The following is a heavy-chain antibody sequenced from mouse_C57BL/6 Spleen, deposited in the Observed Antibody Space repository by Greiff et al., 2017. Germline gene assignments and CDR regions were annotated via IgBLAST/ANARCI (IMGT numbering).Heavy chain of an antibody. CDR3: ARGAYYYGSSYYFDY. V-gene: IGHV1-19*01. D-gene: IGHD1-1*01. J-gene: IGHJ2*01. CDR2: INPYNGGT. CDR1: GYTFTDYY. Sequence: VQLQQSGPVLVKPGASVKMSCKASGYTFTDYYMNWVKQSPGKSLEWIGVINPYNGGTSYNQKFKGKATLTVDKSSSTAYMELNSLTSEDSAVYYCARGAYYYGSSYYFDYWGQGTTLTVSS.